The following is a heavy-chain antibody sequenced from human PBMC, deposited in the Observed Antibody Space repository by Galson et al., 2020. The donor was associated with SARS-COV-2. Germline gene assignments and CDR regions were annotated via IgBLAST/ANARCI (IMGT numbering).Heavy chain of an antibody. J-gene: IGHJ4*02. CDR2: ISYDGKDK. Sequence: QAGGSLRLSCAASGFTFSSYGIHWVRQAPGKGLEWVAVISYDGKDKNYADSVKGRCTVSRDNSKNTAYLQMNSLSVDDTAVYYCAKEVQWMRYYFDSWGQGTLATVSS. D-gene: IGHD6-19*01. V-gene: IGHV3-30*18. CDR1: GFTFSSYG. CDR3: AKEVQWMRYYFDS.